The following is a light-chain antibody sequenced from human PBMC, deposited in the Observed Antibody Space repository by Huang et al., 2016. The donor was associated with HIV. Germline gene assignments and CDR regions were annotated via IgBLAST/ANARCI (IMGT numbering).Light chain of an antibody. CDR2: DAS. Sequence: EIVLTQSPATLSLSPGERATLSCRASQTVSSYLAWDQQKPGHAPRLLIYDASNGATGIPARFSGSGYGTDFTLTISSLEPEDFAVYYCQLRSTWPGDTFGGGTKVEIK. V-gene: IGKV3-11*01. J-gene: IGKJ4*01. CDR1: QTVSSY. CDR3: QLRSTWPGDT.